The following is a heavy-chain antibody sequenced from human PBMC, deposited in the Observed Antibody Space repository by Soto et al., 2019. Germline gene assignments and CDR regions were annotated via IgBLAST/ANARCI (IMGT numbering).Heavy chain of an antibody. CDR1: GFTFSSYG. J-gene: IGHJ4*02. V-gene: IGHV3-30*18. Sequence: QLQLVESGGGVVQTGRSLRLSCAASGFTFSSYGTHWVRQATGKGLQWVAVISDDGSNKYYADSVKGRFTISRDNSTNTLYLQMNSLRAEDTAVYYCAKGSTAMTYFDYWGQGTLVTVSS. D-gene: IGHD5-18*01. CDR2: ISDDGSNK. CDR3: AKGSTAMTYFDY.